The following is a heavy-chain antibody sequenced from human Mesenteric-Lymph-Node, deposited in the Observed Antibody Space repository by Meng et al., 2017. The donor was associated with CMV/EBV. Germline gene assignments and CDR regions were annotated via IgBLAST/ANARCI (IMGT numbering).Heavy chain of an antibody. CDR1: GFIFNSYE. CDR2: ISSSGGIM. Sequence: GGSLRLSCAASGFIFNSYEMNWVRQAPGKGLEWIAYISSSGGIMNYADSVQGRFTISRDNTKNSVYLQMNSLRAEDTAVYYCAKAFRDGYIRDAFDIWGQGTMVTVSS. CDR3: AKAFRDGYIRDAFDI. D-gene: IGHD5-24*01. J-gene: IGHJ3*02. V-gene: IGHV3-48*03.